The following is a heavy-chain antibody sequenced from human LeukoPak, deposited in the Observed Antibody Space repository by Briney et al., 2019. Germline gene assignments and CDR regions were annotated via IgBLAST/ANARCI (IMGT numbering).Heavy chain of an antibody. D-gene: IGHD3-22*01. CDR3: ARDQPYYDSSGWNY. J-gene: IGHJ4*02. CDR2: INSDGSST. CDR1: GFTFSSYW. Sequence: PGXSLRLSCAASGFTFSSYWMHWVRHAPGKGLVWVSRINSDGSSTIYADSVKGRFTISRDNAKNSLYLQMNSLRAEDTAVYYCARDQPYYDSSGWNYWGQGTLVTVSS. V-gene: IGHV3-74*01.